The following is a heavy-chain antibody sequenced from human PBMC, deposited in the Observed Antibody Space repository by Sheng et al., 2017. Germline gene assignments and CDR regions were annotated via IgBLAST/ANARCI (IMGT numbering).Heavy chain of an antibody. V-gene: IGHV1-2*06. CDR2: INPNSGGT. CDR1: GYTFTGYY. J-gene: IGHJ6*03. Sequence: QVQLVQSGAEMKKPGASVKVSCKASGYTFTGYYMHWVRQAPGQGLEWMGRINPNSGGTNYAQKFQGRVTMTRDTSISTAYMELSRLRSDDTAVYYCAREANNRGAYYYYYYYMDVWGKGTTVTVSS. D-gene: IGHD3-10*01. CDR3: AREANNRGAYYYYYYYMDV.